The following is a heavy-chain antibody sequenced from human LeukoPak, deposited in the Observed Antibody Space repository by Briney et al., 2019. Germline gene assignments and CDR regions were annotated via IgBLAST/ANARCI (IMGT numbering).Heavy chain of an antibody. V-gene: IGHV4-59*01. D-gene: IGHD3-22*01. CDR1: GGSISSYY. Sequence: SETLSLTCTVSGGSISSYYWSWIRQPPGKGLEWIGYIYYSGSTNYNPSLKSRVTISVDTSKNQFSLKLSSVTAADTAVYYCATDSSGYLGAFDIWGQGTMVIVSS. J-gene: IGHJ3*02. CDR2: IYYSGST. CDR3: ATDSSGYLGAFDI.